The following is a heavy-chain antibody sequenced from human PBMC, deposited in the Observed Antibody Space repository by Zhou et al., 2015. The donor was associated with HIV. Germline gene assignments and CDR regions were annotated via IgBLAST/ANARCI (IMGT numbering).Heavy chain of an antibody. D-gene: IGHD5-18*01. CDR2: ISAYNGNT. Sequence: QVQLVQSGAEVKKPGSSVKVSCKASGYTFTSYGISWVRQAPGQGLEWMGWISAYNGNTNYAQKLQGRVTMTTDTSTSTAYMELRSLRSDDTAVYYCARDLYTGYSYGYDFDYWGQGTLVTVSS. CDR3: ARDLYTGYSYGYDFDY. V-gene: IGHV1-18*01. CDR1: GYTFTSYG. J-gene: IGHJ4*02.